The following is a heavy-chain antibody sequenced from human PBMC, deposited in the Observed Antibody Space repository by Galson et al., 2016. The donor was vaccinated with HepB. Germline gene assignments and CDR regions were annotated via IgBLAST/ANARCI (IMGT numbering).Heavy chain of an antibody. CDR3: VQDGYGDYYGTVFEY. J-gene: IGHJ4*02. V-gene: IGHV3-23*01. Sequence: SLRLSCAASGFTFSNYGMNWARQAPGKGLEWVSGIVGSGDSTYYADSVKGRFTISRDNSKNTLHLQMNSLTVEDTALYYCVQDGYGDYYGTVFEYWGQGTLVTVSS. CDR2: IVGSGDST. CDR1: GFTFSNYG. D-gene: IGHD4-17*01.